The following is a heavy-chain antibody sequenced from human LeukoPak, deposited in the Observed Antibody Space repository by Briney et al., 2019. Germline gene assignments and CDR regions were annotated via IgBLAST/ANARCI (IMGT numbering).Heavy chain of an antibody. CDR1: GGSISSHNW. CDR3: APLGYCSGDDCHRPY. Sequence: SETLSLTCTVSGGSISSHNWWSWVRQPPGRGLEWIGEIYHSGSTNYNPSLKSRVTISVDKSKNQFSLKLNSVTAADTAVYYCAPLGYCSGDDCHRPYWGQGALVTVSS. J-gene: IGHJ4*02. D-gene: IGHD2-15*01. V-gene: IGHV4-4*02. CDR2: IYHSGST.